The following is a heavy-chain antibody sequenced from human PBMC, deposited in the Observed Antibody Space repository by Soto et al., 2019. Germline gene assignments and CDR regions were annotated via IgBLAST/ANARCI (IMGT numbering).Heavy chain of an antibody. CDR2: FIPILDLA. V-gene: IGHV1-69*02. J-gene: IGHJ4*02. Sequence: QVQLVQSGAEVKKPGSSVKVSCKASGGTVSSYTFSWVRQAPGQGLEWMGRFIPILDLASYAQKFQGRVTITADKSTSTAYMELNSLRSEDTAVYYCATPRNAGVYGDYALDYWGQGTLVAVSS. CDR3: ATPRNAGVYGDYALDY. D-gene: IGHD4-17*01. CDR1: GGTVSSYT.